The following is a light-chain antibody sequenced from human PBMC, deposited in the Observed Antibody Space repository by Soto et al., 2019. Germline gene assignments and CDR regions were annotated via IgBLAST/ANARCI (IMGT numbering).Light chain of an antibody. CDR1: QSISSY. Sequence: DIQMTQSPSSLSASVGDRVTITCRASQSISSYVNWYQQKPGKSPNLLIYAASSLQSVVPSRFSGSGSGTDFTLTISSLQPEDFATYYCQQSYSTLSWTFGQGTKVEIK. J-gene: IGKJ1*01. CDR2: AAS. V-gene: IGKV1-39*01. CDR3: QQSYSTLSWT.